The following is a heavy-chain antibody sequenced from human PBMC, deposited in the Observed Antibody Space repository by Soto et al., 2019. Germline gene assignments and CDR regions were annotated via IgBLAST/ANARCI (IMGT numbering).Heavy chain of an antibody. J-gene: IGHJ4*02. CDR3: ARGRYGDY. V-gene: IGHV1-18*01. D-gene: IGHD1-1*01. CDR2: ISAHNGNT. CDR1: GYTFTSYG. Sequence: QVHLVQSGAEVKKPGASVKVSCKASGYTFTSYGITWVRQAPGQGLEWMGWISAHNGNTXYAQKLQGRVIVTRDTXTSXAYXELRSLRSDDTAVYYCARGRYGDYWGQGALVTVSS.